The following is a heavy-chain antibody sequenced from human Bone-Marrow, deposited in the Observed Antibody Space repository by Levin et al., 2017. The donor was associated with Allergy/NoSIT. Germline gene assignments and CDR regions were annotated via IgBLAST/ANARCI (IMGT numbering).Heavy chain of an antibody. D-gene: IGHD6-19*01. CDR2: IGGSGGST. J-gene: IGHJ4*02. V-gene: IGHV3-23*01. Sequence: TGGSLRLSCAASGFTFSSYAMNWVRQAPGKGLEWVSAIGGSGGSTYYADSVKGRFTISRDNSKNTLYLQMNSLRAEDTAVYYCAKALGYSSGWPRVDYWGQGTLVTVSS. CDR1: GFTFSSYA. CDR3: AKALGYSSGWPRVDY.